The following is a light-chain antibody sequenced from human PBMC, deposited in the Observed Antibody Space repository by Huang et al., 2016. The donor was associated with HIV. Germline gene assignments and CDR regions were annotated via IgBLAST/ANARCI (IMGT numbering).Light chain of an antibody. CDR3: MQALQTPPYT. V-gene: IGKV2-28*01. CDR1: QSLLHSNGYNY. CDR2: LGS. J-gene: IGKJ2*01. Sequence: DIVMTQSPLSLPVTPGEPASISCRSSQSLLHSNGYNYLDWYLQKPGQSPQLLIYLGSNRAAGGPDRVSGSGSGTEFTLKISRVEAEDVGVYYCMQALQTPPYTFGQGTKLEIK.